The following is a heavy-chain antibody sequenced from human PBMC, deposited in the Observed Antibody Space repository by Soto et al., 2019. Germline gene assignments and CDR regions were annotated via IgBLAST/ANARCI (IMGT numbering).Heavy chain of an antibody. J-gene: IGHJ4*02. CDR1: GGSFSDYY. V-gene: IGHV4-34*01. Sequence: SETLSLTCVVSGGSFSDYYWGWLRQPPGKGLEWIGEINHRGIRNYNPSLKSRVTILVDTSKNQFSLRLSSVTAADTAVYFCARGRPRLPMFRGLIIPSFGSWGQGTLVTVSS. CDR2: INHRGIR. D-gene: IGHD3-10*01. CDR3: ARGRPRLPMFRGLIIPSFGS.